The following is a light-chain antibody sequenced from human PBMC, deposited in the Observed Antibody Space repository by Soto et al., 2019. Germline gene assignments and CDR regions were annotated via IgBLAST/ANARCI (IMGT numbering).Light chain of an antibody. V-gene: IGLV1-40*01. J-gene: IGLJ2*01. CDR1: SSNIGAGYD. Sequence: QSVLTQPPSVSGAPGQRVTISCTGSSSNIGAGYDVHWYQQLPGTAPKLLIFGNSNRPSGVPDRFSGSKSGTSASLAITGLQDEDEADYYCQSYDRSLSGYVVFGGGTKVTVL. CDR3: QSYDRSLSGYVV. CDR2: GNS.